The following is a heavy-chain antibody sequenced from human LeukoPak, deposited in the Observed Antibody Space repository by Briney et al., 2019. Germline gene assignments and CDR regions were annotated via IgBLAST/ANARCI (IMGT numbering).Heavy chain of an antibody. V-gene: IGHV4-39*01. Sequence: SETLSLTCTVSGGSISSSSYYWGWIRQPPGKGLEWIGSIYYSGNTYYNPSLKSRVTISIDTSKNQFSLKLSSVTAADTAVYYCATHKDYGLHYWGQGTLVTVSS. CDR1: GGSISSSSYY. CDR3: ATHKDYGLHY. J-gene: IGHJ4*02. CDR2: IYYSGNT. D-gene: IGHD4-17*01.